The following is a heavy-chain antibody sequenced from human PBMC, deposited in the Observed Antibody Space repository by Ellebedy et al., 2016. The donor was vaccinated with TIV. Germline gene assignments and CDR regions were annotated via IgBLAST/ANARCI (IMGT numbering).Heavy chain of an antibody. D-gene: IGHD5-12*01. CDR3: ARVRRGSVPDF. CDR2: INPDSGDT. J-gene: IGHJ4*02. CDR1: GYTFIAHY. V-gene: IGHV1-2*02. Sequence: VSVKVSCKASGYTFIAHYMHWVRQAPGQGLEWMGWINPDSGDTSFAQKFQGRVTLTSDTSRNTVYMDMSGLSSDDAAVYYCARVRRGSVPDFWGQGTLVTVSS.